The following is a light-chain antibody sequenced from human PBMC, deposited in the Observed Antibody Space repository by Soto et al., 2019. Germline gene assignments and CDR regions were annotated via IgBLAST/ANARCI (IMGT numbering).Light chain of an antibody. CDR3: QQSDSTPRT. CDR2: TAS. V-gene: IGKV1-39*01. CDR1: QSISTY. Sequence: DIQMTQSPSSLSASVGDRVTITCRASQSISTYLNWYQFRSGKDPKLLIYTASSLQSGVPSRFSGGGSGTDFTLTISSLQPEDFATYYGQQSDSTPRTFGQGTKLEIK. J-gene: IGKJ1*01.